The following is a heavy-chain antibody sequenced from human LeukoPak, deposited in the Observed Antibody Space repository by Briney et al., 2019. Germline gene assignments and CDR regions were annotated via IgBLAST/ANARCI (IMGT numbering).Heavy chain of an antibody. CDR2: ISDSGSTI. J-gene: IGHJ6*02. Sequence: GGSLRLSCAASGFTFRSYEMNWVRQAPGKGLEWVSQISDSGSTIHYAESVKGRFTISRDNAKNSLYLEMHSLRAEDTAVYYCARGFFSRNYGSGSPSRNAYFDYYYYGMDVWGQGTTVTVSS. CDR1: GFTFRSYE. CDR3: ARGFFSRNYGSGSPSRNAYFDYYYYGMDV. V-gene: IGHV3-48*03. D-gene: IGHD3-10*01.